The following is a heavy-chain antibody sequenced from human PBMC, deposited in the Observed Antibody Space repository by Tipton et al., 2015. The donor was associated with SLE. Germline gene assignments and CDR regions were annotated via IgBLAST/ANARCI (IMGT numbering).Heavy chain of an antibody. CDR3: ARDGPTWGYYYYMDV. CDR1: GGSIGSDY. V-gene: IGHV4-59*01. Sequence: PGLVKPSETLSLTCSVSGGSIGSDYWSWVRQSPGKGLEWIGYIYDTGRTDYNPSLKSRVTISLDTSKKQFSLKLKSVTAADTAVYYCARDGPTWGYYYYMDVWGKGTTVTVSS. D-gene: IGHD7-27*01. J-gene: IGHJ6*03. CDR2: IYDTGRT.